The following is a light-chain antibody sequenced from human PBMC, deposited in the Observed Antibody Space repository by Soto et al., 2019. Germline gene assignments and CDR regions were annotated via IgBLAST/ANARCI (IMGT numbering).Light chain of an antibody. V-gene: IGKV1-5*03. CDR2: KAS. J-gene: IGKJ1*01. Sequence: DIQMTHSPSTLSGSVGDRVTITCRASQTISSWLAWYQQKPGKAPKLLIYKASTLKSGVPSRFSGSGSGTEFTLTISSLQPNDFATYYYQHYNSYSEAFGQGTKVDIK. CDR3: QHYNSYSEA. CDR1: QTISSW.